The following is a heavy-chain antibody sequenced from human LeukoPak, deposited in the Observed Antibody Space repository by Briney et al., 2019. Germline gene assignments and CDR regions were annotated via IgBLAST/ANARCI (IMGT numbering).Heavy chain of an antibody. CDR2: IIPILGIA. D-gene: IGHD6-13*01. CDR1: GGTFSSYA. CDR3: ARSAAAAGTLDY. V-gene: IGHV1-69*04. Sequence: SVKVSCKASGGTFSSYAISWVRQAPGQGLEWMGRIIPILGIANYAQKFQGRVTITADKSTSTAYMELSSLRSEDTAVYYCARSAAAAGTLDYWGQGTRVTVSS. J-gene: IGHJ4*02.